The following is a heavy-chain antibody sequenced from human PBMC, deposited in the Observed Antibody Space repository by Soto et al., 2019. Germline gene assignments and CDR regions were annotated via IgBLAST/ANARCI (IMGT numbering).Heavy chain of an antibody. J-gene: IGHJ6*03. Sequence: GGSLRLSCAASGFTFSSYAMSWVRQAPGKGLEWVSAISGSGGSTYYADSVKGRFTISRDNSKNTLYLQMNSLRAEDTAVYYCAKDTGYDFWSGYYYYYYDMDVWGKGTTVTVSS. CDR2: ISGSGGST. CDR1: GFTFSSYA. CDR3: AKDTGYDFWSGYYYYYYDMDV. V-gene: IGHV3-23*01. D-gene: IGHD3-3*01.